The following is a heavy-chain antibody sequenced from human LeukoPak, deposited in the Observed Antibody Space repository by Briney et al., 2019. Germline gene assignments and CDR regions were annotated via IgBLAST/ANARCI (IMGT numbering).Heavy chain of an antibody. V-gene: IGHV4-59*08. CDR2: IYYSEYT. J-gene: IGHJ4*02. Sequence: SETLSLPCTVSGGPISSYYWRWIPQPPGKGRVWIGYIYYSEYTKQTPSLKRRVTISADAPKKQSSQKLRSLPVAPTALYFCARDLRGVFDYWGQGTLVTVSS. CDR1: GGPISSYY. D-gene: IGHD2-8*02. CDR3: ARDLRGVFDY.